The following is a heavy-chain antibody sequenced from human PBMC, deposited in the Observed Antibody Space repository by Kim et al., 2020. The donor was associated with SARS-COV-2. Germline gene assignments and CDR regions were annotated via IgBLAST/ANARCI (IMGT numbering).Heavy chain of an antibody. D-gene: IGHD3-22*01. V-gene: IGHV4-39*01. CDR3: ARPQNHYDSSGFFFPDAFDV. J-gene: IGHJ3*01. CDR2: ISHSGST. CDR1: GGSLSGGPYY. Sequence: SETLSLTCAVSGGSLSGGPYYWAWIRLPPGKGLEWIGSISHSGSTYYNPPLKSRATLSVDTSKNEFSLRRTSVTAADTAVYFCARPQNHYDSSGFFFPDAFDVWGRGTMVTVSS.